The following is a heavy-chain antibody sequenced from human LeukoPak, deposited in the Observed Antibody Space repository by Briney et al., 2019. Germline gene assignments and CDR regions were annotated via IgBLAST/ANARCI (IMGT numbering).Heavy chain of an antibody. CDR2: INPNSGGT. D-gene: IGHD1-1*01. CDR1: GYTFTGYY. CDR3: ARGSTGTTRRSFDY. J-gene: IGHJ4*02. V-gene: IGHV1-2*02. Sequence: ASVKVSCKASGYTFTGYYMHWVRQAPGQGLEWMGWINPNSGGTNYAQKFQGRVTMTRDTSISTAYMELSSLRSEDTAVYYCARGSTGTTRRSFDYWGQGTLVTVSS.